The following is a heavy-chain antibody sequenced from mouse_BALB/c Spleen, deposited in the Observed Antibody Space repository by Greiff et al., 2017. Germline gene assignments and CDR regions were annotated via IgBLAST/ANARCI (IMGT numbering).Heavy chain of an antibody. CDR3: TRMGGGYDGGWYFDV. J-gene: IGHJ1*01. CDR2: IYPGNSDT. D-gene: IGHD2-2*01. CDR1: GYTFTSYW. V-gene: IGHV1-5*01. Sequence: VHVKQSGTVLARPGASVKMSCKASGYTFTSYWMHWVKQRPGQGLEWIGAIYPGNSDTSYNQKFKGKAKLTAVTSTSTAYMELSSLTNEDSAVYYCTRMGGGYDGGWYFDVWGAGTTVTVSS.